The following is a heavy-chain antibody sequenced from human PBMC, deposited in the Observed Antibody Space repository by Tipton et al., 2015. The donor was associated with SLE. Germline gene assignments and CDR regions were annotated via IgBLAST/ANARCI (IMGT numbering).Heavy chain of an antibody. Sequence: LRLSCTVSGGSISSYYWSWIRQPPGKGLEWIGYIYYSGSTNYNPSLKSRVTMSVDTSKNQFSLKLSSVTAADTAVYYCARATVDDAFDIWGQGTMVTVSS. V-gene: IGHV4-59*01. CDR3: ARATVDDAFDI. D-gene: IGHD2-15*01. J-gene: IGHJ3*02. CDR1: GGSISSYY. CDR2: IYYSGST.